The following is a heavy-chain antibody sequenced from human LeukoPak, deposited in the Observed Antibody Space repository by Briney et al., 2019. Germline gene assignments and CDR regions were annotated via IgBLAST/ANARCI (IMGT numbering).Heavy chain of an antibody. CDR2: IHPSSGKP. CDR3: ARAYQRLGQLSLPDY. D-gene: IGHD3-16*02. CDR1: GYTFTNYA. Sequence: ASVKVSCKASGYTFTNYAMNWVRQAPGQGLEWMGWIHPSSGKPTYAQAFTGRFVFSLATSVSTTYLQISSLKTEDTAVYYCARAYQRLGQLSLPDYWGQGTLVTVSS. V-gene: IGHV7-4-1*02. J-gene: IGHJ4*02.